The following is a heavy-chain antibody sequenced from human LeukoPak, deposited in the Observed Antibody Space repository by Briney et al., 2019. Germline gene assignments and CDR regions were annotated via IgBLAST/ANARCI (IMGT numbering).Heavy chain of an antibody. CDR2: ISGSGGST. Sequence: GGSLRLSCAASGFTFSSYAMSWVRQTPGKGLEWVSVISGSGGSTYYADSVKGRFTISRDNSKNTLYLQLNSLRAEDTAVYYCAKQGIITMVRGVIIRDYYYYYYMDVWGKGTTVTVSS. CDR3: AKQGIITMVRGVIIRDYYYYYYMDV. CDR1: GFTFSSYA. V-gene: IGHV3-23*01. D-gene: IGHD3-10*01. J-gene: IGHJ6*03.